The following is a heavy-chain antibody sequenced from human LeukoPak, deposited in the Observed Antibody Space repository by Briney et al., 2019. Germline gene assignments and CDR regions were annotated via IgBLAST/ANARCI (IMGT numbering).Heavy chain of an antibody. D-gene: IGHD3-22*01. Sequence: PSETLSLTCAVYIDSFTNYYWNWIRQTPGKGLEWIGEVNDSGGTNYNPSLKSRLTISVDTSKNQFSLKLSSVTAADTAVYYCARDERYDSSGYPFDYWGQGTLVTVSS. J-gene: IGHJ4*02. CDR1: IDSFTNYY. CDR2: VNDSGGT. V-gene: IGHV4-34*01. CDR3: ARDERYDSSGYPFDY.